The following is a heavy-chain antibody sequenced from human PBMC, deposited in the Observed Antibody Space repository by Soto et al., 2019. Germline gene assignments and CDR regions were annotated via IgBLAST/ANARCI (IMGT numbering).Heavy chain of an antibody. D-gene: IGHD6-13*01. CDR2: IYHSGST. CDR1: GYSISSGYY. CDR3: ARSGSSSWTPFDY. V-gene: IGHV4-38-2*01. Sequence: SETLSLTCAVSGYSISSGYYWGWIRQPPGKGLEWIGSIYHSGSTYYNPSLKSRVTISVDTSKSQFSLKLSSVTAADTAVYYCARSGSSSWTPFDYWGQGTLVTVSS. J-gene: IGHJ4*02.